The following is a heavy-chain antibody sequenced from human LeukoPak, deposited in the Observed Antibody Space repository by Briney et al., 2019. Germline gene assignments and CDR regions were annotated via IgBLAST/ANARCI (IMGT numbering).Heavy chain of an antibody. CDR2: IKQDGSDK. V-gene: IGHV3-7*03. D-gene: IGHD2-15*01. CDR1: GFTFSSYW. J-gene: IGHJ4*02. CDR3: ARKMVVGSYFDY. Sequence: GGSLRLSCAASGFTFSSYWMSWVRQAPGKGLEWVANIKQDGSDKYYVDSVKGRFTISRDNAKTSLYLQINSLRAEDTAVYYCARKMVVGSYFDYWGQGTPVTVSS.